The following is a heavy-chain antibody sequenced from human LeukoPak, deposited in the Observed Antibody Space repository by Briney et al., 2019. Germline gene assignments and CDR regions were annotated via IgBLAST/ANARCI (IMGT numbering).Heavy chain of an antibody. CDR2: ITNNGGST. CDR3: VKGRIYCCYPSLDY. V-gene: IGHV3-64D*06. J-gene: IGHJ4*02. D-gene: IGHD2-2*01. CDR1: GFTFSDYA. Sequence: GGSLRLSCSVSGFTFSDYAMHWVRQAPGKGLEYVSAITNNGGSTCYADSAKGRFSVSRDNSKNTVYLQLSSLRPDDTAVYYCVKGRIYCCYPSLDYWGQGTLVTVSS.